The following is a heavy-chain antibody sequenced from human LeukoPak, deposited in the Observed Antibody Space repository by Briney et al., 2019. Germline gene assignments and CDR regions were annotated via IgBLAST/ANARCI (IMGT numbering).Heavy chain of an antibody. CDR2: ISYDGSNK. CDR3: AREKGDGYNYYGY. J-gene: IGHJ4*02. D-gene: IGHD5-24*01. V-gene: IGHV3-30*04. Sequence: GGSLRLSCAASGFTFSSYAMHWVRQAPGKGLEWVAVISYDGSNKYYADSVKGRFTISRDNSKNTLYLQMNSLRAEDTAVYYCAREKGDGYNYYGYWGQGTLVTVSS. CDR1: GFTFSSYA.